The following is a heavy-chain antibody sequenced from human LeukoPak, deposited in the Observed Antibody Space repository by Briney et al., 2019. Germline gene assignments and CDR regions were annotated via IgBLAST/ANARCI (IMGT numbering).Heavy chain of an antibody. D-gene: IGHD2-21*02. J-gene: IGHJ4*02. V-gene: IGHV5-51*01. Sequence: GESLKISCKGSGYTFTSYWIGWVRQMPGKGLEWMGIIYPGDSDTRYRPSFQGQVTMSADKYSSTAYLQWSSLKASDTAMYYCARSGRDWGFDYWGQGTLVTVSS. CDR3: ARSGRDWGFDY. CDR2: IYPGDSDT. CDR1: GYTFTSYW.